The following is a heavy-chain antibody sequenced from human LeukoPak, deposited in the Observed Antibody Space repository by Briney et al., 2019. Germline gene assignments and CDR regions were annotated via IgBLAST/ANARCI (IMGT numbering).Heavy chain of an antibody. V-gene: IGHV3-30-3*01. CDR2: ISYDGSNK. CDR3: ARDPLERGYFDY. Sequence: GRSLRLSCAASGFTFSSYAMHWVRQAPGKGLEWVAVISYDGSNKYYADSVKGRFTISRDNSKNTLYLQMNSLRAEDTAVYYCARDPLERGYFDYWGQGTLVTVSS. J-gene: IGHJ4*02. D-gene: IGHD1-1*01. CDR1: GFTFSSYA.